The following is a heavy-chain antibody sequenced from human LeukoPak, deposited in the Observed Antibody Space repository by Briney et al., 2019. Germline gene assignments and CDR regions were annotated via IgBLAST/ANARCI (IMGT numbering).Heavy chain of an antibody. CDR1: GYTFTSYD. CDR3: ARGPSVHYDFWSGLRHYYYYYGMDV. V-gene: IGHV1-8*01. CDR2: MNPNSGNT. Sequence: ASVKVSCQASGYTFTSYDINWVRQATGQGLEWMGWMNPNSGNTGYAQKFQGRVTMTRNTSISTAYMELSSLRSEDTAVYYCARGPSVHYDFWSGLRHYYYYYGMDVWGQGTTVTVSS. J-gene: IGHJ6*02. D-gene: IGHD3-3*01.